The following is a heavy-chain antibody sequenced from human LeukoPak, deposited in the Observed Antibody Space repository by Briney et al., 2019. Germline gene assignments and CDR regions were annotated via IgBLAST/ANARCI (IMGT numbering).Heavy chain of an antibody. D-gene: IGHD5/OR15-5a*01. J-gene: IGHJ4*02. V-gene: IGHV1-2*06. CDR1: GYTFTAYF. Sequence: GASVKVSCKASGYTFTAYFIHWVRQAPGQGLEWMGRINLDSGDTYYTQKFQGRITMTRDTSISTAYVELNGLTSDDTAVYYCARDLSSTANWEFDDWGQGTLVTVA. CDR3: ARDLSSTANWEFDD. CDR2: INLDSGDT.